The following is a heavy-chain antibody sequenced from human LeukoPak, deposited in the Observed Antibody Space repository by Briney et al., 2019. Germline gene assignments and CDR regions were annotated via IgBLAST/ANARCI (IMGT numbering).Heavy chain of an antibody. J-gene: IGHJ3*02. V-gene: IGHV3-23*01. CDR1: GFTVSFYA. Sequence: GGSLRLSCAASGFTVSFYAMSWVRQAPGKGLEWVSVIAGGGSSTYYADSVKGRFTISRDNSKNTLYLQMNSLRVEDTAVYYCVKDPDPRYCSSTSCSPIWGQGTMVTVSS. CDR3: VKDPDPRYCSSTSCSPI. D-gene: IGHD2-2*01. CDR2: IAGGGSST.